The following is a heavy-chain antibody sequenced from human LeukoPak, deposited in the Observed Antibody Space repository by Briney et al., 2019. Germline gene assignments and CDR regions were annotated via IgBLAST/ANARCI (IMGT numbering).Heavy chain of an antibody. CDR2: INWNGGST. D-gene: IGHD6-19*01. Sequence: GGSLRLSCAASGFTFDDYGMSWVRQAPGKGLEWVSNINWNGGSTGYADSVRGRFTISRDNAKNSLYLQMNSLRAEDTALYYCARVSDISVAAYFDYWGQGTRVTVSS. CDR1: GFTFDDYG. V-gene: IGHV3-20*04. J-gene: IGHJ4*02. CDR3: ARVSDISVAAYFDY.